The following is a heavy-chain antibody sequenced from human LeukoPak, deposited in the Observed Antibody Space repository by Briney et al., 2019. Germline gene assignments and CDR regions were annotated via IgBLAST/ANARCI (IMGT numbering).Heavy chain of an antibody. V-gene: IGHV1-8*01. CDR2: MNPKSGNT. CDR3: ATEYYGSGSYSGY. Sequence: ATVKVSCKASVYTFTSYDINWVRHATGQGLEWMGWMNPKSGNTGYAQKFQGRVTMTRNTSISRAYMELSSLRSEDTAVYYCATEYYGSGSYSGYWGQGTLVTVSS. D-gene: IGHD3-10*01. CDR1: VYTFTSYD. J-gene: IGHJ4*02.